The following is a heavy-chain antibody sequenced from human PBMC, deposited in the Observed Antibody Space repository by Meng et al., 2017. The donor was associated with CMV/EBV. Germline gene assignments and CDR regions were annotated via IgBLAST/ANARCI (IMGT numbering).Heavy chain of an antibody. J-gene: IGHJ4*02. D-gene: IGHD2-15*01. CDR2: IYTSGST. CDR1: GGSISSYY. CDR3: ARAAVDLSKDYFDY. V-gene: IGHV4-4*07. Sequence: QGQLQEAGPGLVKPSETLSLPCTVSGGSISSYYWSWIRQPAGKGLEWIGRIYTSGSTNYNPSLKSRVTMSVDTSKNQFSLKLSSVTAADTAVYYCARAAVDLSKDYFDYWGQGTLVTVSS.